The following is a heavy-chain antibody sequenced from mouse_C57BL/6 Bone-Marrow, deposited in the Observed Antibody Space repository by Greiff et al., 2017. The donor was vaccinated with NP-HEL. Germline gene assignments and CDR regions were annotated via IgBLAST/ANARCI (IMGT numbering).Heavy chain of an antibody. J-gene: IGHJ4*01. V-gene: IGHV1-22*01. Sequence: EVQLQQSGPELVKPGASVKMSCKASGYTFTDYNMHWVKQSHGKSLEWIGYINPNNGGTSYNQKFKGKATLTVNKSSSTAYMELRSLTSEDSAVYYCARSPYYYGSSYSYYYAMDYWGQGTSVTVSS. D-gene: IGHD1-1*01. CDR2: INPNNGGT. CDR1: GYTFTDYN. CDR3: ARSPYYYGSSYSYYYAMDY.